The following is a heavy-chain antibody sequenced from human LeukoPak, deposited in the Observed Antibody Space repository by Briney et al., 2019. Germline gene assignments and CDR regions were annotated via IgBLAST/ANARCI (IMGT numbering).Heavy chain of an antibody. CDR2: IYYSGST. CDR3: ARDHGGYYDSSGYS. Sequence: SETLSLTCTVSGGSVSSGSYYWSWIRHPPGKGLEWIGYIYYSGSTNYNPSLKSRVTISVDTSKNQFSLKLSSVTAADTAVYYCARDHGGYYDSSGYSWGQGTLVTVSS. J-gene: IGHJ5*02. CDR1: GGSVSSGSYY. V-gene: IGHV4-61*01. D-gene: IGHD3-22*01.